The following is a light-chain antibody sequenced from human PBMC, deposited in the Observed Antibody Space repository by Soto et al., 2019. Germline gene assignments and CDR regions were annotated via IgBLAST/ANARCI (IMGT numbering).Light chain of an antibody. CDR3: QQYNNWPQT. Sequence: EIVMTQSPATLSVSPGERATLSCRASQSVSSNLAWYQQKPGQAPRLLIYGASTRATGIPARFSGSRSGTEFTLTISSLQSEDFAVYYGQQYNNWPQTFGQGTNVEIK. J-gene: IGKJ1*01. CDR1: QSVSSN. V-gene: IGKV3-15*01. CDR2: GAS.